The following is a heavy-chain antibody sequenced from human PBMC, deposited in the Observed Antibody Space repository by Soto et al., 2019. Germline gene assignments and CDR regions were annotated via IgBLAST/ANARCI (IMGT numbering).Heavy chain of an antibody. Sequence: GGSLRLSCVASGFIFSDYAMHWARQAPGKGLEWVALISPAGTNQYYADSAKGRFTISRDNSKNTLYLQMNSLRPEDTGLYYCARENSRISPRLFQHWGQGTLVTVSS. CDR1: GFIFSDYA. D-gene: IGHD6-6*01. CDR2: ISPAGTNQ. V-gene: IGHV3-30-3*01. CDR3: ARENSRISPRLFQH. J-gene: IGHJ1*01.